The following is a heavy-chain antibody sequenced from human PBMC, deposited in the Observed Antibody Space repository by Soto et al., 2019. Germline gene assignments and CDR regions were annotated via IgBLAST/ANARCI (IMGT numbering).Heavy chain of an antibody. D-gene: IGHD6-13*01. Sequence: QVQLVESGGGVVQPGRSLRLSCAASGFTFSSYGMHWVRQAPGKGLEWVAVIWYDGSNKYYADSVKARFTISRDNSKNTLHLQMNSLRAEDTAVYYCARDELYSSSWSDYWGQGTLVTVSS. V-gene: IGHV3-33*01. CDR2: IWYDGSNK. CDR3: ARDELYSSSWSDY. J-gene: IGHJ4*02. CDR1: GFTFSSYG.